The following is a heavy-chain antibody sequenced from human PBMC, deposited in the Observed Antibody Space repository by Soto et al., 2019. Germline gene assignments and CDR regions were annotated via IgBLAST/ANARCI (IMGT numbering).Heavy chain of an antibody. CDR3: ARGRGDY. J-gene: IGHJ4*02. Sequence: EVQLVESGGGLVQPGGSLRLSCATSGFTFRSFWMSWFRQVPGKGLEWVANIKHDGSEKLYMDSVKGRFTISRDNAENSLSLQMNSLRVEDTAVYYCARGRGDYWGQGTLVTVSS. CDR2: IKHDGSEK. V-gene: IGHV3-7*01. CDR1: GFTFRSFW.